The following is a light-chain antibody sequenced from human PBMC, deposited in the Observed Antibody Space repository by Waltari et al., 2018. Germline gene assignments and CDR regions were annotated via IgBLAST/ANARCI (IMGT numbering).Light chain of an antibody. J-gene: IGKJ2*01. CDR1: QSVGSD. CDR2: GAS. Sequence: EIVMTQSPATLSVSPGERATLSCRARQSVGSDLAWYQQKPGRAPNLLIHGASTRVTGIPARFSGSGSGTEFTLTISSLQSEDFAVYYCQQYNKWPPYTFGQGTKLEIK. CDR3: QQYNKWPPYT. V-gene: IGKV3-15*01.